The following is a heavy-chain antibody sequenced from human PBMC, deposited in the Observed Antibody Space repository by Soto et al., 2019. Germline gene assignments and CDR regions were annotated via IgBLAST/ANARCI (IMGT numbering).Heavy chain of an antibody. V-gene: IGHV1-8*01. CDR3: ARGVKYGAYSRWFDP. Sequence: QVQLVQPGAEVKKPGASVKVSCKASGNTFTNYDINWVRQATGQGLEYLGWMNPNSGDTAYVQKFQGRVTMTWDTSITTAYMELRSLRSEDTAVYFCARGVKYGAYSRWFDPWGQGTLVTVSS. CDR2: MNPNSGDT. D-gene: IGHD4-17*01. CDR1: GNTFTNYD. J-gene: IGHJ5*02.